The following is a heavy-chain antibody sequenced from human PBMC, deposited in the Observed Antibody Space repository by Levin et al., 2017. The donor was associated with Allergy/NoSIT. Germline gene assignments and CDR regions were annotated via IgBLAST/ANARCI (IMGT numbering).Heavy chain of an antibody. Sequence: GGSLRLSCAASGFTFSGHGMHWVRQAPGKGLEWVAVIANDGRDKKYADSVKGRLTISRDNSKNALYLQMDSLRTEDTAVYYCAKDVARLAAQYYCDYWGQGTLVTVSS. J-gene: IGHJ4*02. CDR1: GFTFSGHG. V-gene: IGHV3-30*18. D-gene: IGHD3-9*01. CDR3: AKDVARLAAQYYCDY. CDR2: IANDGRDK.